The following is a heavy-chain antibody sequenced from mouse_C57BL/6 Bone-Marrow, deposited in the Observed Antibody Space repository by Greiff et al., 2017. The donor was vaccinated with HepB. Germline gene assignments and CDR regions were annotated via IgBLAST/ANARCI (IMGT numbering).Heavy chain of an antibody. V-gene: IGHV6-3*01. D-gene: IGHD2-12*01. CDR2: IRLKSDNYAT. Sequence: DVHLVESGGGLVQPGGSMKLSCVAPGFTFSNYWMNWVRQSPEKGLEWVAQIRLKSDNYATHYAESVKGRFTISRDDSKSSVYLQMNNLRAEDTGNYYCTDLLRRGYWGQSTTLTVSS. J-gene: IGHJ2*01. CDR3: TDLLRRGY. CDR1: GFTFSNYW.